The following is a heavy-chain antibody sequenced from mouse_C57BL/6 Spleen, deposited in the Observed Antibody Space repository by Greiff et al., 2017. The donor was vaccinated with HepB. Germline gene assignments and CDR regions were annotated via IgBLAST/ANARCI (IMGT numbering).Heavy chain of an antibody. Sequence: QVQLQQPGAALVKPGASVKLSCKASGYTFTSYWMHWVKQRPGQGLEWIGMIHPNSGSTNYNEKLKSKATLTVDNSSSTAYMQLSSLTSEDSAVYYCARDTTVVARSYFDYWGQGTTLTVSS. D-gene: IGHD1-1*01. CDR2: IHPNSGST. J-gene: IGHJ2*01. CDR3: ARDTTVVARSYFDY. V-gene: IGHV1-64*01. CDR1: GYTFTSYW.